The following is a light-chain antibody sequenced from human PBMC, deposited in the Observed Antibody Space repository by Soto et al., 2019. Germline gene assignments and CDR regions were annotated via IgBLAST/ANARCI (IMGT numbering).Light chain of an antibody. CDR3: MQALQTPWT. J-gene: IGKJ1*01. Sequence: DIVMTQSPLSLPVTPGEPASISCRSSQSLLHSNGYNYLDWYLQKPGQSPQLLIYLVSHRASGVPDRFSGRASGTDFTLKITRVEAEDVGVYYCMQALQTPWTFGQGTKVEIK. V-gene: IGKV2-28*01. CDR2: LVS. CDR1: QSLLHSNGYNY.